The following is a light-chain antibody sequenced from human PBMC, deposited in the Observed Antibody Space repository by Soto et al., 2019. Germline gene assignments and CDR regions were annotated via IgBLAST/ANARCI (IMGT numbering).Light chain of an antibody. V-gene: IGKV3D-15*01. CDR2: RAS. Sequence: RVMTQSPVTLSVSPGERVTLSCRASQAISNNLAWYQQKPGQSPRLLIFRASTRATGIPARFSGSGSGTEFTLNIRSLEHEDFAVYYCQKRSNSPTWTLGTGTKVDIK. CDR3: QKRSNSPTWT. J-gene: IGKJ1*01. CDR1: QAISNN.